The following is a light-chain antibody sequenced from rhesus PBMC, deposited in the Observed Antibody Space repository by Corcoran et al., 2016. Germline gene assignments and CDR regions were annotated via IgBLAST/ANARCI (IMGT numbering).Light chain of an antibody. CDR2: GAS. Sequence: EIVMTQSPATLSLSPGERATLSCRASQSVSSSLAWYQQKPGQAPRLLIFGASTRATGIPDRVSGSGSGTDFTLPSSSLGPDDVGIYCCLQHSDWPWTFGQGTKVEIK. V-gene: IGKV3-24*01. CDR3: LQHSDWPWT. J-gene: IGKJ1*01. CDR1: QSVSSS.